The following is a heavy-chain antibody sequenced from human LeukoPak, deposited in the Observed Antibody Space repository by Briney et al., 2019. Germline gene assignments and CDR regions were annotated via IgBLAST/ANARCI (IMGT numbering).Heavy chain of an antibody. D-gene: IGHD3-10*01. CDR1: GYTFTAYY. CDR2: INPNSGGT. CDR3: ARPWEITMAERSYNWFDS. Sequence: GASVKVSCKASGYTFTAYYLHWVRQAPGQGLEWMGRINPNSGGTNYAQKFQGRVTMTRETSISTAYMELSRLRSDDTAVYFCARPWEITMAERSYNWFDSWGQGTLVTVSS. J-gene: IGHJ5*01. V-gene: IGHV1-2*02.